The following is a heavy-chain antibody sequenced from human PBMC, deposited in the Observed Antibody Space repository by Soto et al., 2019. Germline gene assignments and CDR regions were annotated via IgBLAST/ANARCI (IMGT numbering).Heavy chain of an antibody. J-gene: IGHJ6*02. CDR3: ARIVGATMNTHYYYGIDV. CDR2: ISAYNGNT. V-gene: IGHV1-18*01. Sequence: GASVKVSCKASGYTFTSYGISWVRQAPGQGLEWMGWISAYNGNTNYAQKLQGRVTMTTDTSTSTAYMELRSLRSDDTAVYYCARIVGATMNTHYYYGIDVWGQGTTVTVAS. D-gene: IGHD1-26*01. CDR1: GYTFTSYG.